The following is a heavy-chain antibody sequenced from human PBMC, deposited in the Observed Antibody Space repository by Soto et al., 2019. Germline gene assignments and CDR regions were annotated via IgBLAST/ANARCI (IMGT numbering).Heavy chain of an antibody. CDR2: IYYSGST. D-gene: IGHD3-3*01. CDR1: GGSISSYY. J-gene: IGHJ5*02. Sequence: SETLSLTCTVSGGSISSYYWSWIRQPPGKGLEWIGYIYYSGSTNYNPSLKSRVTISVDTSKNQFSLKLSSVTAADTAVYYCARVLFGRGNWFDPWGQGALVTVSS. V-gene: IGHV4-59*01. CDR3: ARVLFGRGNWFDP.